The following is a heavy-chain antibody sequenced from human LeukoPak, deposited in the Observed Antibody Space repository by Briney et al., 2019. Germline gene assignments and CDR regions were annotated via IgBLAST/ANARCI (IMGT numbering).Heavy chain of an antibody. CDR1: GGSISSHY. Sequence: SETLSLTCTVSGGSISSHYWSWIRQPPGKGLEWIGYMYDSGSTKYNPSLKSRVTISVVMSRNQFSLKLSSVTAADTAVYYCGRLPDSRTEAVDIWGQGTVVTVSS. V-gene: IGHV4-59*08. D-gene: IGHD3-22*01. CDR2: MYDSGST. J-gene: IGHJ3*02. CDR3: GRLPDSRTEAVDI.